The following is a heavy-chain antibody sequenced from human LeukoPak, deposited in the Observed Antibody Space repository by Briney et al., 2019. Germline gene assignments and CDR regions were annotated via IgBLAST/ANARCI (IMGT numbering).Heavy chain of an antibody. V-gene: IGHV3-23*01. D-gene: IGHD3-10*01. Sequence: PGGSLRLSCAASGFTFDNYAMSWVRRAPGKGLEWVSAISSSGDITYYADSVKGRFTVSRDSSKNTLFLQMNSLRAGDTAVYYCATEVRGVIINPWGQGTLVTVSS. J-gene: IGHJ5*02. CDR1: GFTFDNYA. CDR2: ISSSGDIT. CDR3: ATEVRGVIINP.